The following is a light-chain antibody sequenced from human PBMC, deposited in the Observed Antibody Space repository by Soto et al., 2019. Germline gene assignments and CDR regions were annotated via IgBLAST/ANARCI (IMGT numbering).Light chain of an antibody. V-gene: IGKV3-11*01. Sequence: EIVLTQSPATLSLSPGERATLSCRARQSVSRYLACYQQKPGQAPRLLIYDASNGATGIPARFIGSGSGPDFTLTISSLEPEEFAGYYCQQRSNWPSTFGGVTKVEIK. CDR2: DAS. J-gene: IGKJ4*01. CDR3: QQRSNWPST. CDR1: QSVSRY.